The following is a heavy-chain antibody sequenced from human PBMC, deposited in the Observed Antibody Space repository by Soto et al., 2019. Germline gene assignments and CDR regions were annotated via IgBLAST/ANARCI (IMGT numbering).Heavy chain of an antibody. J-gene: IGHJ4*02. V-gene: IGHV4-34*01. CDR1: GGSFSGYY. CDR3: ARGDFQWLVLSAARIFDY. Sequence: SETLSLTCAVYGGSFSGYYWSWIRQPPGKGLEWIGEINHSGSTNYNPSLKSRVTISVDTSKNQFSLKLSSVTAADTAVYYCARGDFQWLVLSAARIFDYWGQGTLVTVSS. CDR2: INHSGST. D-gene: IGHD6-19*01.